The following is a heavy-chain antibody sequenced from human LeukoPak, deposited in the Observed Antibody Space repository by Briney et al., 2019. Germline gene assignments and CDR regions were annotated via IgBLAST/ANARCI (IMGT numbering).Heavy chain of an antibody. J-gene: IGHJ4*02. Sequence: SETLSLTCTVSGYSISSGFYWGWVRQPPGKGLEWIGYIYYSGSTNYNPSLKSRVTISVDTSKNHFSLRLTSVTAADTAVYYCARAVTTIAARPPDYWGQGTLVIVSS. D-gene: IGHD6-6*01. CDR1: GYSISSGFY. CDR2: IYYSGST. V-gene: IGHV4-61*03. CDR3: ARAVTTIAARPPDY.